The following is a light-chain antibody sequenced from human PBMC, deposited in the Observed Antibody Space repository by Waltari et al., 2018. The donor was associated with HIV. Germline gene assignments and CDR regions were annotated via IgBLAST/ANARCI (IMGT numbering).Light chain of an antibody. Sequence: HSVLTQPPSVSAAPAQKATIPCSGISPTIRNNYVTWYQHLPGTAPKLLIYDNNKRPSGIPDRFSGSKSGTSATLGITGLQTGDEADYYCGTWDSSLSSNWVFGGGTKLTVL. CDR3: GTWDSSLSSNWV. CDR1: SPTIRNNY. V-gene: IGLV1-51*01. J-gene: IGLJ3*02. CDR2: DNN.